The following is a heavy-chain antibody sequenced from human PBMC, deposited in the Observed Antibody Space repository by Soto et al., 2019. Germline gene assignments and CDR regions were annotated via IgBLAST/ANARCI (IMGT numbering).Heavy chain of an antibody. Sequence: PGGSLRLSCAASGFTFSSYAMSWVRQAPGKGLEWVSAISGSGGSTYYADSVKGRFTISRDNSKNTLYLQMNSLRAEDTAVYYCAKGPVLLWFGEPSPFDYWGQGTLVTVS. CDR1: GFTFSSYA. CDR2: ISGSGGST. J-gene: IGHJ4*02. CDR3: AKGPVLLWFGEPSPFDY. D-gene: IGHD3-10*01. V-gene: IGHV3-23*01.